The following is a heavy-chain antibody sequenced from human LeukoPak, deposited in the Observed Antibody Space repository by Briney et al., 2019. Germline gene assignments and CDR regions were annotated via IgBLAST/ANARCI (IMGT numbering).Heavy chain of an antibody. CDR2: ISGSGGNT. J-gene: IGHJ4*02. Sequence: GGSLRLSCAASGFTFSNYGMSWVRQAPGKGLEWVSGISGSGGNTYYADSVKGRFTISRDNSKNTLYLQMNSLRAEDTAVYYCAKDPETYYDFWSGYYLGSPTLDYWGQGTLVTVSS. D-gene: IGHD3-3*01. CDR3: AKDPETYYDFWSGYYLGSPTLDY. V-gene: IGHV3-23*01. CDR1: GFTFSNYG.